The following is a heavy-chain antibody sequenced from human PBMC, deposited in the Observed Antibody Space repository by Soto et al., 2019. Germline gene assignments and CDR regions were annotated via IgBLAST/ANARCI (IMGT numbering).Heavy chain of an antibody. D-gene: IGHD2-2*01. V-gene: IGHV1-46*03. Sequence: GASVKVSCKASGYTFTSYYMHWVRQAPGQGLEWMGIINPSGGSTSYAQKFQGRVTMTRDTSTSTVYMELSSLRSEDTAVYYCARVEYQLTDIPNWFDAWGQGTLVTVS. CDR1: GYTFTSYY. CDR3: ARVEYQLTDIPNWFDA. J-gene: IGHJ5*02. CDR2: INPSGGST.